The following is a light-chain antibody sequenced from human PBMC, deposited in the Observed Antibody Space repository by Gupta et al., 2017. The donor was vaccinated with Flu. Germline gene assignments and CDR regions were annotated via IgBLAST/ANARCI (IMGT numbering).Light chain of an antibody. J-gene: IGKJ3*01. CDR1: QGISSY. Sequence: AIRITPSPSSLSSSTGDRVTITCRASQGISSYLAWYQQKPGKAPKLLIYAASTLQSGVPSRFSGSGSGTDFTLTISCLQSEDFATYYCQQYYSYPFTFGPGTKVDIK. CDR2: AAS. CDR3: QQYYSYPFT. V-gene: IGKV1-8*01.